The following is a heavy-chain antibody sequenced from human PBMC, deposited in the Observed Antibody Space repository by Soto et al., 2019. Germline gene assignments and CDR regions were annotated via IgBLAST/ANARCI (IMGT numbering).Heavy chain of an antibody. CDR3: EKKVKTGSGSQYFDY. V-gene: IGHV3-23*01. J-gene: IGHJ4*02. CDR1: GFTFSSYS. CDR2: FRAGGDDGTT. D-gene: IGHD3-10*01. Sequence: GGSLRLSCVASGFTFSSYSMSWVRQAPGKGLEWVSGFRAGGDDGTTYYADSVKGRFTISRDNSKNTLFLQMNSLRAEDTAIYYCEKKVKTGSGSQYFDYFGQGTLVTVYS.